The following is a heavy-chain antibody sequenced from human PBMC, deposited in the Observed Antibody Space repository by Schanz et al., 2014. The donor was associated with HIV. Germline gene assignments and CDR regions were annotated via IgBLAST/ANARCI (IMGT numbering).Heavy chain of an antibody. CDR3: ARALPDEWEPAAYFQH. V-gene: IGHV1-69*06. CDR2: IIPVFGTT. D-gene: IGHD1-26*01. Sequence: QVQLVQSGAEVKKPGSSVKVSCKASGGTFMTYAISWVRQAPGQGLEWMGGIIPVFGTTNYAQKFQGRVTITADKSTSTAYMELSSLRSEDTAVYYCARALPDEWEPAAYFQHWGQGTLVIVSS. CDR1: GGTFMTYA. J-gene: IGHJ1*01.